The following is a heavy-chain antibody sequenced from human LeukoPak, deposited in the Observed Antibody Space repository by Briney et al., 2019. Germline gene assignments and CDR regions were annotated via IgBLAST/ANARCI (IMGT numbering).Heavy chain of an antibody. CDR2: LSGNGAKT. CDR3: AKDHGDYSFDY. CDR1: GFTFSSYA. J-gene: IGHJ4*02. D-gene: IGHD4-17*01. Sequence: GGSLRLSCPASGFTFSSYALSSVRQAPGKGLEWVSALSGNGAKTYYADSVKGRFTVYRDNSKNTLYLQMNSLRVDDTAIYYCAKDHGDYSFDYWGQGTLVTVSS. V-gene: IGHV3-23*01.